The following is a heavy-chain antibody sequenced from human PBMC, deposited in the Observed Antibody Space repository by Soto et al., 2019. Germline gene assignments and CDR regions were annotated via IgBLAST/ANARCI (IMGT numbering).Heavy chain of an antibody. Sequence: PGGSLRLSCAASGFTFSSYAMSWVRQAPGKGLEWVSAISGSGGSTYYADSVKGRFTISRDNSKNTLYLQMNSLRAEDTAVYYCAKQPNIPNTVPDEGFQHWGQGTLVTVSS. V-gene: IGHV3-23*01. CDR1: GFTFSSYA. CDR2: ISGSGGST. D-gene: IGHD4-17*01. J-gene: IGHJ1*01. CDR3: AKQPNIPNTVPDEGFQH.